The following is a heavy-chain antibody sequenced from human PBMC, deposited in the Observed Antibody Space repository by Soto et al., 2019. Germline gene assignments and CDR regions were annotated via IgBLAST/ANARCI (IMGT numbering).Heavy chain of an antibody. Sequence: GGSLRLSCAASGYTFSSYAMHWVRQAPGKXLEWVAVISYDGSNKYYADSVKGRFTISRDNSKNTLYLQMNSLRAEDTAVYYCARDSRPYTVTVTTGYYYYGMDVWGQGTTVTVSS. V-gene: IGHV3-30-3*01. CDR1: GYTFSSYA. D-gene: IGHD4-4*01. CDR2: ISYDGSNK. CDR3: ARDSRPYTVTVTTGYYYYGMDV. J-gene: IGHJ6*02.